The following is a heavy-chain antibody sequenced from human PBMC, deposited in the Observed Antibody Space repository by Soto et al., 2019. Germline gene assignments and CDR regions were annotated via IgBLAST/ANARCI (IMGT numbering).Heavy chain of an antibody. J-gene: IGHJ4*02. D-gene: IGHD4-4*01. CDR2: IYYSGST. V-gene: IGHV4-59*08. Sequence: SETLSLTCTVSGGSISSYYWSWIRQPPGKGLEWIGYIYYSGSTKYNPSLKSRVTMSVDTSNNQFSLKMSSVTAADTAVYYCARHSNRNYGLYYFDYWGLGALVTVSS. CDR1: GGSISSYY. CDR3: ARHSNRNYGLYYFDY.